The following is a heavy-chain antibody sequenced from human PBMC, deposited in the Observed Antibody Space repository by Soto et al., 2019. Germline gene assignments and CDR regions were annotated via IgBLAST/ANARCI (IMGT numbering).Heavy chain of an antibody. V-gene: IGHV1-46*01. CDR1: GYTFTSYY. CDR2: INPSGGST. Sequence: ASVKVSCKASGYTFTSYYMHWVRQAPGQGLEWMGIINPSGGSTSYAQKFQGRVTMTRDTSTSTVYMELSSLRSEDTAVYYCARLGGTRYDSSGPYYYYYYGMDVWGQGTTVTVS. J-gene: IGHJ6*02. D-gene: IGHD3-22*01. CDR3: ARLGGTRYDSSGPYYYYYYGMDV.